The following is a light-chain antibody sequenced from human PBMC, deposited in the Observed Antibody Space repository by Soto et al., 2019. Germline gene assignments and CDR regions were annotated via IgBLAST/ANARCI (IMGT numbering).Light chain of an antibody. J-gene: IGLJ1*01. CDR3: CSYTTISSYV. CDR2: GVT. CDR1: SRDVGAYNY. V-gene: IGLV2-14*03. Sequence: QSALTQPASVSGSPGQSITISCTGTSRDVGAYNYVSWFQQHPGRAPKLILYGVTSRPSGVSDRFSGSKSGSTASLTISGLQAEDEADYYCCSYTTISSYVFGTGTKLTVL.